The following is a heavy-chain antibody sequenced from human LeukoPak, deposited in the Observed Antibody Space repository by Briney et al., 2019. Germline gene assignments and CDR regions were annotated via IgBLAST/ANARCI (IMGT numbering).Heavy chain of an antibody. CDR1: GDSFIGYK. CDR2: IDPSDPDT. CDR3: AISGSGPRDY. V-gene: IGHV5-10-1*01. J-gene: IGHJ4*02. Sequence: GETLRISCKGSGDSFIGYKITWVRQMPGKGLEWMGTIDPSDPDTNYSPSFQGHVTISADKSISTASLQWSSLKASDTAMYYCAISGSGPRDYWGQGTLVTVSS. D-gene: IGHD3-10*01.